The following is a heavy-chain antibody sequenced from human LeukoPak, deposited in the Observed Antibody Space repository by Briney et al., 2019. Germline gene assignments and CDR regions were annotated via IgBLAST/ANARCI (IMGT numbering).Heavy chain of an antibody. V-gene: IGHV3-21*01. CDR2: ISSSSSYI. CDR1: GFTFSSYS. J-gene: IGHJ4*02. D-gene: IGHD6-13*01. CDR3: ARAGIAAAGIAFDY. Sequence: PGGSLRLSSAGSGFTFSSYSMNWVRQAPGKGLEWVTSISSSSSYIYYADSVKGRFTISRDNAKNSLYLQMNSLRAEDTAVYYCARAGIAAAGIAFDYWGQGTLVTVSS.